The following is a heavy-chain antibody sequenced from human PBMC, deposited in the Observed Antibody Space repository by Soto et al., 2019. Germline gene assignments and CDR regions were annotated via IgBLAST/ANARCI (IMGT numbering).Heavy chain of an antibody. D-gene: IGHD6-13*01. CDR3: ARGKRIAAPPWD. Sequence: QVQLVESGGGVVQPGRSLRLSCAASGFTFSSYAMHWVRQAPGKGLEWVAVISYDGSNKYYADSVKGRFTISRDNSKNTLYLQMNSLRAEDTAVYYCARGKRIAAPPWDWGQGTLITVSS. V-gene: IGHV3-30-3*01. CDR1: GFTFSSYA. CDR2: ISYDGSNK. J-gene: IGHJ4*02.